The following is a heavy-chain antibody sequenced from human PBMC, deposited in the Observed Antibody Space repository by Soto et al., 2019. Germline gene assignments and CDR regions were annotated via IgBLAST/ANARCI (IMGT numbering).Heavy chain of an antibody. J-gene: IGHJ6*03. D-gene: IGHD3-16*01. Sequence: PGGSLRLSCAASGFTFSSYNMNWVRQAPGKGLEWVSYISSSSSNIYYADSVKGRFTISRDNAKNSLYLQMNSLRAEDTAVYYCARNRWDFGYYYMDVWGKGTTVTVSS. V-gene: IGHV3-21*04. CDR3: ARNRWDFGYYYMDV. CDR1: GFTFSSYN. CDR2: ISSSSSNI.